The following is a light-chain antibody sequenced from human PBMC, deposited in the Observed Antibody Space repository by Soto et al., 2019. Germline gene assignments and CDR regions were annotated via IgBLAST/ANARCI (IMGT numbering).Light chain of an antibody. CDR1: QSASSNF. Sequence: EIVLTQSPGTLSLSPGERATLSCRASQSASSNFLAWYQQKPGQPPRLLIYGASNRATGIPDRFSGSGSGTDFTLTISRLEPEDFAVYYCQQYGSSPRSFGQGTKVEIK. CDR2: GAS. CDR3: QQYGSSPRS. J-gene: IGKJ1*01. V-gene: IGKV3-20*01.